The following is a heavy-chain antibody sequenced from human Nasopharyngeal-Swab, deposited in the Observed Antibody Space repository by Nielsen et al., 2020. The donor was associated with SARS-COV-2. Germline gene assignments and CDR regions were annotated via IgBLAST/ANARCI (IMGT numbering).Heavy chain of an antibody. CDR2: IYYSGST. CDR3: ASRRYYYGSGSYSLDY. Sequence: RQAPGKGLEWIGSIYYSGSTYYNPSLKGRVTISVDTSKNQFSLKLSSVTAADTAVYYCASRRYYYGSGSYSLDYWGQGTLVTVSS. V-gene: IGHV4-39*07. J-gene: IGHJ4*02. D-gene: IGHD3-10*01.